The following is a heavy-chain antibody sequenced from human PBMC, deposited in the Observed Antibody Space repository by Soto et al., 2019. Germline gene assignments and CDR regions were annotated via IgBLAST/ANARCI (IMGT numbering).Heavy chain of an antibody. Sequence: GGSLRLSCAASGFTFSSYAMSWVRQAPGKGLEWVLAFSGSGGSTYYVDSVKGRFTISRDNSKNTLYLQMNSLRAEDTAVYYCAKDLSYYDFWSGYGGYDYWGQGTLVTVSS. CDR3: AKDLSYYDFWSGYGGYDY. V-gene: IGHV3-23*01. CDR2: FSGSGGST. CDR1: GFTFSSYA. D-gene: IGHD3-3*01. J-gene: IGHJ4*02.